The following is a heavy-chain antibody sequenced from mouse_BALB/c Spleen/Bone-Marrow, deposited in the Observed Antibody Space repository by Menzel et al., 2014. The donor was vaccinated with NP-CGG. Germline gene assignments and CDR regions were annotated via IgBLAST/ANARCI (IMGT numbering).Heavy chain of an antibody. CDR1: GFTFNTYA. CDR2: IRSKSNNYAT. V-gene: IGHV10-1*02. Sequence: EVKLMESGGGLVQPKGSLKLSCAASGFTFNTYAMNWVRQAPGKGLEWVARIRSKSNNYATYYADSVKDRFTISRDDSQSMLYLQMNNLETEDTAMYYCVRGDGDYWGQGTTLTVSS. CDR3: VRGDGDY. D-gene: IGHD3-3*01. J-gene: IGHJ2*01.